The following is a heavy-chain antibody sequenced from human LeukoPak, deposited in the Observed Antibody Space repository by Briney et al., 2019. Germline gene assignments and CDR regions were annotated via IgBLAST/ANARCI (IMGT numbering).Heavy chain of an antibody. CDR1: GGSISSYY. CDR2: IYYSGST. CDR3: ARGCGGDCYGTFQH. Sequence: SKTLSLTCTVSGGSISSYYWSWIRQPPGKGLEWIGYIYYSGSTNYNPSLKSRVTISVDTSKNQFSLKLSSVTAADTAVYYCARGCGGDCYGTFQHWGQGTLVTVSS. D-gene: IGHD2-21*02. V-gene: IGHV4-59*01. J-gene: IGHJ1*01.